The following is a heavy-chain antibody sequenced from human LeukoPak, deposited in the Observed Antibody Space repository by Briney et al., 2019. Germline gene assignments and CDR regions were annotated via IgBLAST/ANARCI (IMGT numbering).Heavy chain of an antibody. CDR1: GGSISSSY. V-gene: IGHV4-59*08. J-gene: IGHJ5*02. CDR3: ARRGVEMAPVRPDNWFDP. D-gene: IGHD5-24*01. CDR2: ISYSGST. Sequence: SETLSLTCTVSGGSISSSYWGWIRQPPGKGLEWIGYISYSGSTKYNPSLKSRVTLSVDTSKNQISLKVNSVTAADTAVYYCARRGVEMAPVRPDNWFDPWGQGTLVTVSS.